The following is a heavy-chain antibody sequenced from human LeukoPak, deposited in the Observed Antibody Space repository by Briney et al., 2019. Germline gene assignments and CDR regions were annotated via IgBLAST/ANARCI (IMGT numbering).Heavy chain of an antibody. D-gene: IGHD3/OR15-3a*01. CDR3: ARGGVGLVIIPGWEYDYYGLDV. Sequence: PGGSLRLSCAASGFTLSTYSMNWVRQAPGKGLEWVSSISSSSSYMYYADSVKGRFIISRDNAKNSLHLQMNSLRAEDTAVYYCARGGVGLVIIPGWEYDYYGLDVRGQGTTVTVSS. J-gene: IGHJ6*02. CDR2: ISSSSSYM. V-gene: IGHV3-21*01. CDR1: GFTLSTYS.